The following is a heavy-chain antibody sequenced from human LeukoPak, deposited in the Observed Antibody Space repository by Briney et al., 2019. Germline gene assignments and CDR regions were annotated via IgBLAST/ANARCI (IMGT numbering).Heavy chain of an antibody. D-gene: IGHD1-26*01. V-gene: IGHV5-51*01. CDR2: IYPGDSDT. CDR3: ARWYSGSYYYFDY. J-gene: IGHJ4*02. Sequence: GESLKISCKGSGYSFTNHWIGWVRQMPGKGLEWMGIIYPGDSDTRYSPSFQGQVTISADKSISTAYLQWSSLKASDTAMYYCARWYSGSYYYFDYWGQGTLVTVSS. CDR1: GYSFTNHW.